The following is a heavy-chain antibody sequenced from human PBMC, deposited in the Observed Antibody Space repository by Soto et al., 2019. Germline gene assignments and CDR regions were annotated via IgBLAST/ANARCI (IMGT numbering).Heavy chain of an antibody. V-gene: IGHV3-33*01. CDR3: ARGASPYTGTVFEH. CDR2: IWYDGSNK. D-gene: IGHD4-17*01. J-gene: IGHJ4*02. Sequence: QVQLVESGGGVVQPGRSLRLSCAASGFTFSSYGMHWVRQGPGKGLEWVAVIWYDGSNKDYADSVKGRFTISRDNSKNTVYPQMNSLRAEDTAVYYCARGASPYTGTVFEHWGQGTLVTVSS. CDR1: GFTFSSYG.